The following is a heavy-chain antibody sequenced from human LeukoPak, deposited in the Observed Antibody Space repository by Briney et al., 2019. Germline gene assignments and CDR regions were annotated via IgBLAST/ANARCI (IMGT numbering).Heavy chain of an antibody. D-gene: IGHD1-7*01. CDR1: GYTFTGYY. CDR3: ARWAGSGWNYFV. V-gene: IGHV1-8*02. Sequence: ASVKVSCKASGYTFTGYYMHWVRQAPGQGLEWMGWINPNSGNTGYAQKFQGRVTMTRNTSISTAYMELSSLRFEDTAVYYCARWAGSGWNYFVWGQGTLVTVSS. CDR2: INPNSGNT. J-gene: IGHJ4*02.